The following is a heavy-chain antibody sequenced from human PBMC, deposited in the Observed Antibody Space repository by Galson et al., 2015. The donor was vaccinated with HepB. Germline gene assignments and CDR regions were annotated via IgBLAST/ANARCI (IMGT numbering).Heavy chain of an antibody. CDR2: IFPNSGGT. V-gene: IGHV1-2*02. CDR1: KYTFSDYY. J-gene: IGHJ4*02. D-gene: IGHD1-26*01. Sequence: SVKVSCKASKYTFSDYYIHWVRQAPGQGLEWMGWIFPNSGGTTYAQVFQGRVTLTSDTSINTAYMCLSSLTSDDTAVYYCARGRSKWELLRDYFDYWGQGTLVTVSS. CDR3: ARGRSKWELLRDYFDY.